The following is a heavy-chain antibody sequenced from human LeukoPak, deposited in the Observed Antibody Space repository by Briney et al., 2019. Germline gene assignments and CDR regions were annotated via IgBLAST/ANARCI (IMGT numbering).Heavy chain of an antibody. D-gene: IGHD2-21*02. CDR1: GYTFTSYD. J-gene: IGHJ4*02. V-gene: IGHV1-8*01. Sequence: DSVKVSCKASGYTFTSYDINWVRQATGQGLEWMGWMNPNSGNTGYAQKFQGRVTMTRNTSISTAYMELSSLRSEDTAVYYCARGRGAYCGGDCSYFDYWGQGTLVTVSS. CDR3: ARGRGAYCGGDCSYFDY. CDR2: MNPNSGNT.